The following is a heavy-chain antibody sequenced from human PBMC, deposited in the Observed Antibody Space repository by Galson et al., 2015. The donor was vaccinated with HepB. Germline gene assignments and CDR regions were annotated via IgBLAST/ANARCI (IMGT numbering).Heavy chain of an antibody. CDR2: ISGSGDRT. Sequence: SLRLSCAASGFTFSSYAMTWVRQTPGKGLEWVSVISGSGDRTYHADSVKGRFTISRDNSKNTLYLQMSSLRVEDTALYYCAKQLGISCYASFEYWGQGILVTVSS. V-gene: IGHV3-23*01. J-gene: IGHJ4*02. CDR1: GFTFSSYA. CDR3: AKQLGISCYASFEY. D-gene: IGHD2-2*01.